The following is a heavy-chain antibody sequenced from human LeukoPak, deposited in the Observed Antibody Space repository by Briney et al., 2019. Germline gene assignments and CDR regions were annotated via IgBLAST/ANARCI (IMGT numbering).Heavy chain of an antibody. J-gene: IGHJ4*02. Sequence: GGSLRLSCAASGFTFSSYSMNRVRQAPGKGLEWVSYISSSSSTIYYADSVKGRFTISRDNAKNSLYLQMNSLRAEDTAVYYCARDPRYYDSSEGFDYWGQGTLVTVSS. CDR3: ARDPRYYDSSEGFDY. CDR2: ISSSSSTI. CDR1: GFTFSSYS. V-gene: IGHV3-48*01. D-gene: IGHD3-22*01.